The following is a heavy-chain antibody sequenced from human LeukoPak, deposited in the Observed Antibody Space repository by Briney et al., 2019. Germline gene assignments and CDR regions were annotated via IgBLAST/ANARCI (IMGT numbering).Heavy chain of an antibody. Sequence: PGGSLRLSCAASGFNFRTYAMSWVRQAPGKGLEWVSAISGSDPGTYHADSVKGRFTISRDNSKNMLFLQMNSLRAEDTAVYYCARGGYDRVATMVGWGQGTLVTVSS. CDR2: ISGSDPGT. D-gene: IGHD5-12*01. V-gene: IGHV3-23*01. CDR1: GFNFRTYA. J-gene: IGHJ4*02. CDR3: ARGGYDRVATMVG.